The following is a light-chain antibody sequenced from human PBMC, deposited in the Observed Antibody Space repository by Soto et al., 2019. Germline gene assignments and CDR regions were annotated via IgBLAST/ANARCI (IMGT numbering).Light chain of an antibody. J-gene: IGKJ3*01. CDR1: QSVTSSC. CDR2: TTS. V-gene: IGKV3-20*01. Sequence: EIVLTQSPGTLSLSPGERATLSCTASQSVTSSCLAWYQRRPGRAPRLLIHTTSIRATDIPDRFSGSGSGTDFPLTISRLEPEDSGVYYCQQCGGSPLFSFGPGTRVDI. CDR3: QQCGGSPLFS.